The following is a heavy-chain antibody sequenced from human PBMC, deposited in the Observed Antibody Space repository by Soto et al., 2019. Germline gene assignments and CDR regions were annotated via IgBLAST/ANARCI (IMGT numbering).Heavy chain of an antibody. Sequence: QVQLVQSGAEVKKPGASVKVSCKASGYTFTSYGISWVRQAPGQGLEWMGWISAYNGNTNYAQKLQGRVTVTTDTSTSTAYMELRSLRSDDTAVYYCAREGYGGPLWFGDLSHYYYYGMDVWGQGTTVTVSS. D-gene: IGHD3-10*01. J-gene: IGHJ6*02. CDR1: GYTFTSYG. CDR3: AREGYGGPLWFGDLSHYYYYGMDV. V-gene: IGHV1-18*01. CDR2: ISAYNGNT.